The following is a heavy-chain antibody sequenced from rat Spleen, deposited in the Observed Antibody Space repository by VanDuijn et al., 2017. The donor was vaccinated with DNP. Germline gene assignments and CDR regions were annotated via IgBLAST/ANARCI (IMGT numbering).Heavy chain of an antibody. Sequence: EVQLVETGGGLVQPGRSLKLSCVASGFTLSDYNLAWVRQPPKKGLEWVATIIYDGSTTYYRDSVKGRFTISRDTAKNTLYLHMDSLRSEDTATYYCARQGRREYFDYWGQGVMVTVSS. D-gene: IGHD1-11*01. CDR1: GFTLSDYN. J-gene: IGHJ2*01. V-gene: IGHV5-7*01. CDR3: ARQGRREYFDY. CDR2: IIYDGSTT.